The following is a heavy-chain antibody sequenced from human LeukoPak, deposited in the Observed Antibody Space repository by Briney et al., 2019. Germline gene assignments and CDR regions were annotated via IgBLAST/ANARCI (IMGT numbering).Heavy chain of an antibody. Sequence: GGSLRLSCAASGFTFNNYAMSWVRQAPGKGLEWVSATTGSGDDTYHSDSVKGRFTISRDNSRNTLYLQMNSLRAEDTAVYYCAKGSHYSRPYYFDFWGQEILVTVSS. J-gene: IGHJ4*02. D-gene: IGHD3-10*01. CDR1: GFTFNNYA. CDR3: AKGSHYSRPYYFDF. CDR2: TTGSGDDT. V-gene: IGHV3-23*01.